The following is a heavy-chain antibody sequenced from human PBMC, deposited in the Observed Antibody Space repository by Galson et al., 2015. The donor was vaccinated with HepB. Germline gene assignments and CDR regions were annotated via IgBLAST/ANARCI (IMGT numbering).Heavy chain of an antibody. J-gene: IGHJ2*01. V-gene: IGHV1-58*02. CDR3: ATDSSPYYYDTSGNFGYFDL. CDR2: IVVGSGNT. D-gene: IGHD3-22*01. CDR1: GFIFTSSA. Sequence: SVKVSCKASGFIFTSSAMQWVRQARGQRLEWIGWIVVGSGNTNYAQKFQERVTITRDMSTNTAYMELSSLRSEDTAVYYCATDSSPYYYDTSGNFGYFDLCGRGTLVTVSS.